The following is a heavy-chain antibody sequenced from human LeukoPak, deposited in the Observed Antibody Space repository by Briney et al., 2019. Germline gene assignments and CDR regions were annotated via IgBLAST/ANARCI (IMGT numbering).Heavy chain of an antibody. J-gene: IGHJ6*02. CDR3: ARALGDYYDSSGYGYYYGMDV. V-gene: IGHV3-53*01. CDR2: IYSGGST. D-gene: IGHD3-22*01. Sequence: GGSLRHSCSASGFTVSSNYMSWVRQAPGKGLEWVSVIYSGGSTYYADSVKGRFTISRDNSKNTLYLQMNSLRAEDTAVYYCARALGDYYDSSGYGYYYGMDVWGQGTTVTVSS. CDR1: GFTVSSNY.